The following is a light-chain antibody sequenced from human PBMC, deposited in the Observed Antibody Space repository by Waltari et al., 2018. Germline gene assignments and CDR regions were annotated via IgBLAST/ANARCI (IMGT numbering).Light chain of an antibody. CDR2: AAS. CDR1: QSFSTY. Sequence: DIQMTQPPSSLSASLGDSVTIPCRASQSFSTYVNSYQQKPGKAPKLLIYAASTLQSGVPSRFSGGGSGTDFTLTISGLQPEDFASYYCQQNFSPPQYTFGQGTNLEMK. J-gene: IGKJ2*01. V-gene: IGKV1-39*01. CDR3: QQNFSPPQYT.